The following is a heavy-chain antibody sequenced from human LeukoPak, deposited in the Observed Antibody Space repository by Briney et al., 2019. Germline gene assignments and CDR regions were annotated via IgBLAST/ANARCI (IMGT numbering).Heavy chain of an antibody. D-gene: IGHD3-16*01. V-gene: IGHV3-49*03. CDR1: GFTFGDYA. CDR2: IRSKPHAGTA. J-gene: IGHJ3*02. CDR3: SRVHYDTRGRFDTFDI. Sequence: GGSLRLSCTGSGFTFGDYALSWFRQAPGKGLDWVGFIRSKPHAGTAEYAASVRGRFTISRDDSATVAYLQMNSLKIEDTAMYYCSRVHYDTRGRFDTFDIWGQGTMVTVSP.